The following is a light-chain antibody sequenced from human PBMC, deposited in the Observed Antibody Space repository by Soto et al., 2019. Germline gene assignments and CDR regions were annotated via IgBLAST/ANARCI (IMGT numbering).Light chain of an antibody. CDR2: DVS. J-gene: IGLJ1*01. CDR1: SSDVGAYSY. Sequence: QSALTQPASVSGSPGQSITISCTGTSSDVGAYSYVSWYQQHPGKAPKLIIYDVSDRPSGISNRFSGSKSDNTASLTSSGLQAEDEAEYYCSSYTSSRTYVVGTGTKLTVL. V-gene: IGLV2-14*01. CDR3: SSYTSSRTYV.